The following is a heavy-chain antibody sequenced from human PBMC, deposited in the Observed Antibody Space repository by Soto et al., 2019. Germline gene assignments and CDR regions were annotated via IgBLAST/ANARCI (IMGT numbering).Heavy chain of an antibody. Sequence: EVQLLESGGGLVQPGGSLRLSCAASGFTFSSYAMSWVRQAPGKGLEWVSAISGSGGSTYYADSVKGRFTISRDNSKNTLYLQMNSLRAEDTAVYYCAKGFVYEDGSGIDAFDIWGQGTMVTVSS. CDR2: ISGSGGST. V-gene: IGHV3-23*01. D-gene: IGHD3-10*01. CDR1: GFTFSSYA. CDR3: AKGFVYEDGSGIDAFDI. J-gene: IGHJ3*02.